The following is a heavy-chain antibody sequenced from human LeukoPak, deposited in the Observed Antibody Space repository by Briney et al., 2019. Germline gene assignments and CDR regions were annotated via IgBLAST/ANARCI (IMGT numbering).Heavy chain of an antibody. CDR1: GFTFSSYS. CDR3: AKLRTAMVYYFDY. V-gene: IGHV3-23*01. D-gene: IGHD2-21*02. J-gene: IGHJ4*02. CDR2: ISGSGGST. Sequence: GGSLRLSCAASGFTFSSYSMNWVRQAPGKGLEWVTAISGSGGSTYYADSVKGRFTISRDNSKNTLYLQMNSLRAEDTAVYYCAKLRTAMVYYFDYWGQGTLVTVSS.